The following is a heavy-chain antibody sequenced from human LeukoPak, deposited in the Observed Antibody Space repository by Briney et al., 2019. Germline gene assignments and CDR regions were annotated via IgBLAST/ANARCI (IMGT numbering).Heavy chain of an antibody. Sequence: GRSLRLSCAASGFTFSSYAMHWVHQAPGKGLEWVAVISYEGSNKYYADSVKGRFTISRDNSKNTLYLQMNSLRAEDTAVYYCARESEGVDYWGQGTLVTVSS. V-gene: IGHV3-30-3*01. CDR2: ISYEGSNK. CDR3: ARESEGVDY. CDR1: GFTFSSYA. D-gene: IGHD1-14*01. J-gene: IGHJ4*02.